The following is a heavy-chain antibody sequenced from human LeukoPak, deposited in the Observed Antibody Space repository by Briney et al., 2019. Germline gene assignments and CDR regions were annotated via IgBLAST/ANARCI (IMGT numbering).Heavy chain of an antibody. J-gene: IGHJ5*02. Sequence: PVKVSCKASGGTFSSYAISWVRQAPGQGLEWMGGIIPIFGTANYAQKFQGRVTITADESTSTAYMELSSLRSEDTAVYYCARDFSVSGSYNWFDPWGQGTLVTVSS. CDR1: GGTFSSYA. D-gene: IGHD3-16*01. V-gene: IGHV1-69*13. CDR2: IIPIFGTA. CDR3: ARDFSVSGSYNWFDP.